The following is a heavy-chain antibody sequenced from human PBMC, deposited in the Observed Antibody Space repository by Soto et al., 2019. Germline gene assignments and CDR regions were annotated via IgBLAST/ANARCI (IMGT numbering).Heavy chain of an antibody. Sequence: QVQLQESGPGLVKPSQTLSLTCTVSGGSISSGGYYWSWIRQHPGKGLEWIGYIYYSGSTYYNPSLKSGVTISVDTSKNQFSLKLSSVTAADTAVYYWARVGGHAVYGDYLRWFDPWGQGTLVTVSS. CDR3: ARVGGHAVYGDYLRWFDP. CDR2: IYYSGST. D-gene: IGHD4-17*01. CDR1: GGSISSGGYY. J-gene: IGHJ5*02. V-gene: IGHV4-31*03.